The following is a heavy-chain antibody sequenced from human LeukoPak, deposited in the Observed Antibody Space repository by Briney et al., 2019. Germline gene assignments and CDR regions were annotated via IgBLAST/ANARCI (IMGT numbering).Heavy chain of an antibody. D-gene: IGHD6-19*01. CDR3: ARGRYSSGWYLAAFMDV. CDR2: INSDGSST. CDR1: GFTFSSYW. J-gene: IGHJ6*02. V-gene: IGHV3-74*01. Sequence: PGGSLRLSCAASGFTFSSYWMHWVRQAPGKGLVWVSRINSDGSSTSYADSVKGRFTISRDNAKNTLYLQMNSLRAEDTAVYYCARGRYSSGWYLAAFMDVWGQGTTVTVSS.